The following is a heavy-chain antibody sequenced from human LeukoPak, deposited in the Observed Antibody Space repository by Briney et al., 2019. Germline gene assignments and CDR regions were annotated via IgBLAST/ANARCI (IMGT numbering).Heavy chain of an antibody. V-gene: IGHV4-34*01. CDR3: AREEDSSASGLDY. Sequence: WETLSLTCAVYGWSFSGYYWSWIRQPPGKGLEWIGEINHSGSTNYNPSLKSRVTISVDTSKNQFSLKLSSVPAADTAVYYCAREEDSSASGLDYWGQGTLVTVSS. CDR1: GWSFSGYY. CDR2: INHSGST. D-gene: IGHD3-22*01. J-gene: IGHJ4*02.